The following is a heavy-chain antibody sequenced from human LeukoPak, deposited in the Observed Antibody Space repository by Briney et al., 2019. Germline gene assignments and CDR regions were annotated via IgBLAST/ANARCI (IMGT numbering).Heavy chain of an antibody. V-gene: IGHV3-21*01. Sequence: PGGSLRLSCAASGFTFSSHSMNWVRQAPGKGLEWVSSISSSSSYIYYADSVKGRFTISRDNAKNSLYLQMNSLRAEDTAVYYCATHDQIRYSYVDYWGQGTLVTVSS. CDR3: ATHDQIRYSYVDY. J-gene: IGHJ4*02. D-gene: IGHD5-18*01. CDR1: GFTFSSHS. CDR2: ISSSSSYI.